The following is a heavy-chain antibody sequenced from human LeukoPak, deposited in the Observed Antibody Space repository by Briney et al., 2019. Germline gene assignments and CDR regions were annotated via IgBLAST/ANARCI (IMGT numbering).Heavy chain of an antibody. J-gene: IGHJ1*01. Sequence: GGSLRLSCAASGFIFYNYAMSWVRQAPGKGLEWVSSISGSGDNTYYADSVKGRFTISRDDSKNTLYLQMNSLRAEDTAVYYCAKDRTTRWGYFQHWGQGTLVTVSS. CDR1: GFIFYNYA. CDR3: AKDRTTRWGYFQH. V-gene: IGHV3-23*01. D-gene: IGHD2/OR15-2a*01. CDR2: ISGSGDNT.